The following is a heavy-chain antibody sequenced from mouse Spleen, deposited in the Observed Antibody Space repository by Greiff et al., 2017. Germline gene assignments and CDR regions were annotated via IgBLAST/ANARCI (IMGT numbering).Heavy chain of an antibody. CDR3: TTRGYYYGSSYEGYAMDY. D-gene: IGHD1-1*01. V-gene: IGHV14-1*01. Sequence: EVQLQQSGAELVRPGASVKLSCTASGFNIKDYYMHWVKQRPEQGLEWIGRIDPEDGDTEYAPKFQGKATMTADTSSNTAYLQLSSLTSEDTAVYYCTTRGYYYGSSYEGYAMDYWGQGTSVTVSS. CDR2: IDPEDGDT. CDR1: GFNIKDYY. J-gene: IGHJ4*01.